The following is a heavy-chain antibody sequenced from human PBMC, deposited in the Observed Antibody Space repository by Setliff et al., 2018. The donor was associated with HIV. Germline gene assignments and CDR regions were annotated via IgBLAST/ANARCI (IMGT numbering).Heavy chain of an antibody. CDR1: GESFSDHY. V-gene: IGHV4-34*01. Sequence: SETLSLTCAVYGESFSDHYWTWIRQPPGKGLEWIGEINHSAITNYNPSLKSRVTISVDTSKNQFSLKLSSVTAADTAVYYCARVEYLWSPSSGWYHGPFDYWGQGTLVTVSS. CDR3: ARVEYLWSPSSGWYHGPFDY. D-gene: IGHD6-19*01. J-gene: IGHJ4*02. CDR2: INHSAIT.